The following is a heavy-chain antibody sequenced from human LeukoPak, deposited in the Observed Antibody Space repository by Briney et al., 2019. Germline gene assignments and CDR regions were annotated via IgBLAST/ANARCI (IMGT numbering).Heavy chain of an antibody. CDR3: ARDLADDNGDDAFDI. D-gene: IGHD3-9*01. Sequence: GGSLRLSCVVSGFTVSGDYISWFRQAPGKGLEWVSVLYYGVSTFYKDSVKGRFTTSGDNAKNSLYLQMNSLRAEDTAVYYCARDLADDNGDDAFDIWGQGTMVTVSS. CDR1: GFTVSGDY. J-gene: IGHJ3*02. CDR2: LYYGVST. V-gene: IGHV3-66*01.